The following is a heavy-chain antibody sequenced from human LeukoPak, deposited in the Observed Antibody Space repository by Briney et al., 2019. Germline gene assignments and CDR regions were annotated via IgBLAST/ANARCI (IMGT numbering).Heavy chain of an antibody. CDR1: GGSINTNDYC. CDR2: FGQGRNA. Sequence: PSETLSLTCTLSGGSINTNDYCWGWIRQPPGKGLEWIGRFGQGRNAFYNPSLQSRVSISVDASKNQFSLRLASVTAADTAMYYCGRHAPWGNFDLWGQGTLVTVSA. CDR3: GRHAPWGNFDL. J-gene: IGHJ5*02. D-gene: IGHD7-27*01. V-gene: IGHV4-39*01.